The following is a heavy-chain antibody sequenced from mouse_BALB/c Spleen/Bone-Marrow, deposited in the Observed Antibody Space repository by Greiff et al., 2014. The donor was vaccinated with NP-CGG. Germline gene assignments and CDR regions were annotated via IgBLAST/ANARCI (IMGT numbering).Heavy chain of an antibody. V-gene: IGHV2-2*01. D-gene: IGHD1-1*01. CDR2: IWSGGST. CDR1: GFSLTSYG. CDR3: VRNGDYYYFDY. J-gene: IGHJ2*01. Sequence: VHLVESGPGLVQPSQSLSITCTVSGFSLTSYGVHWVRQSPGKGLEWLGVIWSGGSTDYNAAFISRLSISKDNSKSQVFFKMNSLQADDTAIYYCVRNGDYYYFDYWGQGTTLTVSS.